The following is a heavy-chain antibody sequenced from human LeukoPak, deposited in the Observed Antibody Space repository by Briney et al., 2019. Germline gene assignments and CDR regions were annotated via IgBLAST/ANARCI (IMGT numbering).Heavy chain of an antibody. CDR3: ARVARCTSCFDVDY. D-gene: IGHD2-2*01. V-gene: IGHV4-39*07. Sequence: SETLSLTCTVSFDSVSSNRYHWGWVRQSSGKGLEWIANLYHTGTTYYNPSLKSRVSMSVDPSENQFSLTLSSVTAADTAVHYCARVARCTSCFDVDYWGQGTLVTVSS. CDR2: LYHTGTT. CDR1: FDSVSSNRYH. J-gene: IGHJ4*02.